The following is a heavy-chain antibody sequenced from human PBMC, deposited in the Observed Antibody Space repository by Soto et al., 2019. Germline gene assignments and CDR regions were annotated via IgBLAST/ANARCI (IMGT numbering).Heavy chain of an antibody. D-gene: IGHD6-13*01. CDR1: GGSISSSSYY. CDR3: ARQRSSSSTNFDY. J-gene: IGHJ4*02. V-gene: IGHV4-39*01. Sequence: QLQLQESGPGLVKPSETLSLTCTVSGGSISSSSYYWGWIRQPPGKGLEWIGSIYYRGSTYYNPSLKSRVTISVDTSKNQFSLKLSSVTAADTAVYYCARQRSSSSTNFDYWGQGTLVTVSS. CDR2: IYYRGST.